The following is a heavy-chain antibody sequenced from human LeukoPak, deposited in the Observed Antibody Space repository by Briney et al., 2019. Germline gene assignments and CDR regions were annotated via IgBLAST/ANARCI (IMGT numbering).Heavy chain of an antibody. CDR3: ARDGGYENTYYFDY. CDR2: ISYDGSNK. V-gene: IGHV3-30*04. D-gene: IGHD5-12*01. J-gene: IGHJ4*02. Sequence: GRSLRLSCAASGFTFSSYAMHWVRQAPGKGLEWVAVISYDGSNKYYADSVKGRFTISRDNCKNTLYLQMNSLRAEDTAVYYCARDGGYENTYYFDYWGQGTLVTVSS. CDR1: GFTFSSYA.